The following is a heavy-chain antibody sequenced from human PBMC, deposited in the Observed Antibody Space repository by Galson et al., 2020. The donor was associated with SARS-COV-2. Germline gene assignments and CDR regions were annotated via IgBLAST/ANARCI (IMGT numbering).Heavy chain of an antibody. J-gene: IGHJ4*02. CDR3: VRQAVDGYSFDY. Sequence: GESLKISCKGSGYSFTTYWIGWVRQMPGKGLEWMGINFPGDSDTRYSPSFQGQVTISADKSINTAYLQWSGLKASDTAMYFCVRQAVDGYSFDYWGQGTLVTVSS. CDR2: NFPGDSDT. CDR1: GYSFTTYW. V-gene: IGHV5-51*01. D-gene: IGHD5-12*01.